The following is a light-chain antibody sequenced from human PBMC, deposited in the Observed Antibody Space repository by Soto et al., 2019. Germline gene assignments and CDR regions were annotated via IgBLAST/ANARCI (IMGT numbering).Light chain of an antibody. V-gene: IGKV1-12*01. CDR2: GAS. CDR1: QGIGSW. Sequence: DIQMTQSPSSVSASVGDRVTITCRASQGIGSWLAWYQQKPGKAPKLLIYGASNLPSGVPSRFSGRGSGTEFTLTISSLQPEDLATYYWQQANSLPPWTFGQGTNVGIK. J-gene: IGKJ1*01. CDR3: QQANSLPPWT.